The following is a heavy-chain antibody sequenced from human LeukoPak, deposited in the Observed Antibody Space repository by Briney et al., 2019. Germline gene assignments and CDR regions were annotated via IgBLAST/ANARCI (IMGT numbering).Heavy chain of an antibody. CDR3: ARVTHDFWSGYYLYYYYYGMDV. J-gene: IGHJ6*02. Sequence: ASVKVSCKASGYTFTSYDINWVRQATGQGLEWMGWMNPNSGNTGYAQKFQGRVTMTRNTSIGTAYMELSSLRSEDTAVYYCARVTHDFWSGYYLYYYYYGMDVWGQGTTVTVSS. V-gene: IGHV1-8*01. CDR2: MNPNSGNT. D-gene: IGHD3-3*01. CDR1: GYTFTSYD.